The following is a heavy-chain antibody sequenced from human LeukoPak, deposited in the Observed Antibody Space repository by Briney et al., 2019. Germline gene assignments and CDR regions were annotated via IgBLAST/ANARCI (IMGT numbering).Heavy chain of an antibody. D-gene: IGHD3-22*01. CDR3: ARGDSIGYYSGFQH. Sequence: GESLKISCKGLGYSFSSYWIGWVRQMPGKGLEWMGIIYPDDSYTTYSPSFQGQVTISADKSIDTSYLHWSSLKASDTAMYYCARGDSIGYYSGFQHWGQGSLVIVSS. J-gene: IGHJ1*01. CDR1: GYSFSSYW. V-gene: IGHV5-51*01. CDR2: IYPDDSYT.